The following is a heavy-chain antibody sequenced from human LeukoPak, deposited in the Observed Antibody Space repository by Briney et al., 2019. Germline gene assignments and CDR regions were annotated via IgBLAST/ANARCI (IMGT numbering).Heavy chain of an antibody. D-gene: IGHD3-3*01. J-gene: IGHJ3*02. Sequence: ASVKVSCKASGYTFTSYGISWVRQAPGHGLEWMGWINPNSGGTNYAQKFQGRVTITRNTSISTAYMELSSLRSEDTAVYYCAIYDFWSGYSGDLAFDIWGQGTTVTVSS. CDR2: INPNSGGT. V-gene: IGHV1-8*03. CDR1: GYTFTSYG. CDR3: AIYDFWSGYSGDLAFDI.